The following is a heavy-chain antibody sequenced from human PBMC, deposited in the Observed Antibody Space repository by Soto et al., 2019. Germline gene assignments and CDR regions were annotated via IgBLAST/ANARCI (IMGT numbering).Heavy chain of an antibody. CDR1: GGSFSGYY. Sequence: QVQLQQGGAGLLKPSETLSLTCAVYGGSFSGYYWSWIRQPPGKGLEWIGEINHSGSTYYNPSLKSRVTISVDTSTNQFSLKLSSVTAADTAVYDCASARGYSYGYIYYYGMDVWGQGTTFTVSS. CDR3: ASARGYSYGYIYYYGMDV. J-gene: IGHJ6*02. V-gene: IGHV4-34*01. CDR2: INHSGST. D-gene: IGHD5-18*01.